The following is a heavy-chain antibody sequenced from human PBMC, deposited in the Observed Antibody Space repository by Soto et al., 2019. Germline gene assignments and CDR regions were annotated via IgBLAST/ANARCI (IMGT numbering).Heavy chain of an antibody. Sequence: SVKVSCKASGYPFTGYGISWVRQAPGQGLEWMGWISAYNGNTNYAQKLQGRVTMTTDTSTSTAYMEMRSLRSDDTAVYYCARGFRLYQGWFDPWGQGTLVTVSS. CDR2: ISAYNGNT. D-gene: IGHD2-2*01. J-gene: IGHJ5*02. CDR3: ARGFRLYQGWFDP. V-gene: IGHV1-18*04. CDR1: GYPFTGYG.